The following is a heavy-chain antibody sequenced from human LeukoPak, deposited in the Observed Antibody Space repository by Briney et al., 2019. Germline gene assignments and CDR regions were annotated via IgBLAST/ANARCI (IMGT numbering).Heavy chain of an antibody. D-gene: IGHD1-26*01. J-gene: IGHJ4*02. V-gene: IGHV3-21*01. CDR2: ISGSSSYI. CDR1: GFTFSTYN. Sequence: PGGSLRLSCAASGFTFSTYNMNWVRRAPGKGLEWVSSISGSSSYIYYADSVKGRFSISRDNAKSSLYLQMNSLRAEDTAVYYCARDLLGWELHYFDYWGQGTLVTVSS. CDR3: ARDLLGWELHYFDY.